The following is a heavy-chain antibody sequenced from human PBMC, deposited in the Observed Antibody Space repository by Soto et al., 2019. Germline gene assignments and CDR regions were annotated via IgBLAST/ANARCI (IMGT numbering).Heavy chain of an antibody. CDR2: INHSGST. D-gene: IGHD4-17*01. CDR1: GGSFSGYY. Sequence: PSETLSLTCAVYGGSFSGYYWSWIRQPPGKGLEWIGEINHSGSTNYNPSLKSRVTISVDTSKNQFSLKLSSVTAADTAVYYCARMTTVPTDCFEPWGQGTLVTVSS. V-gene: IGHV4-34*01. J-gene: IGHJ5*02. CDR3: ARMTTVPTDCFEP.